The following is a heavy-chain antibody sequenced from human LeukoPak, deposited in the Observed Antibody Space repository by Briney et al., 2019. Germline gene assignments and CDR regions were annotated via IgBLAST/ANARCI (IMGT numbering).Heavy chain of an antibody. Sequence: GGSPRLSCVASGFTFSSYWMHWVRQDPRKGLVWVSRINGDGRNINYADSVRGRFTISRDNAKNTLYLQMNSLRAEDTAVYYCARRPHYYDSSGYKNAFDMWGQGTMVTVSS. D-gene: IGHD3-22*01. J-gene: IGHJ3*02. V-gene: IGHV3-74*01. CDR3: ARRPHYYDSSGYKNAFDM. CDR2: INGDGRNI. CDR1: GFTFSSYW.